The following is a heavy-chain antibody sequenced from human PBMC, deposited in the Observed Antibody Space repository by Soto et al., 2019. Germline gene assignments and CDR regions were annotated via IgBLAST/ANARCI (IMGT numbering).Heavy chain of an antibody. CDR1: GFTFDDYT. D-gene: IGHD6-13*01. CDR3: AKDVTAAAGTYYYYGMDV. V-gene: IGHV3-43*01. CDR2: ISWDGGST. J-gene: IGHJ6*02. Sequence: GGSLRLSCAASGFTFDDYTMHWVRQAPGKGLEWVSLISWDGGSTYYADSVKGRFTIYRDNSKNSLYLQMNSLRTEDTALYYCAKDVTAAAGTYYYYGMDVWGPGTTVTVSS.